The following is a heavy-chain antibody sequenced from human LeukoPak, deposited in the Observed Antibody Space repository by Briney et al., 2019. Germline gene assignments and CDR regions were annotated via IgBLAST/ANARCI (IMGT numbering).Heavy chain of an antibody. CDR3: ARQKCSSTSCPAAFDI. D-gene: IGHD2-2*01. CDR1: GGSISSYY. CDR2: IYYSGST. J-gene: IGHJ3*02. Sequence: PSETLSLTCTVSGGSISSYYWSWIRQPPGKGLEWIGYIYYSGSTNYNPSLKSRVTISVDTSKNQFSLKLSSVTAADTAVYYCARQKCSSTSCPAAFDIWGQGTMVTVSS. V-gene: IGHV4-59*08.